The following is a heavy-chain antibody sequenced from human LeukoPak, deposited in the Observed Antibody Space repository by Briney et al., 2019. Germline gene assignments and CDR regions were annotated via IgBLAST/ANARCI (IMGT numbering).Heavy chain of an antibody. D-gene: IGHD6-13*01. CDR2: IRYDGSNK. CDR3: VRASSSWWRYDY. J-gene: IGHJ4*02. CDR1: GFTFSSYG. Sequence: GGSLRLSCAASGFTFSSYGMHWVRQAPGKGLEWVAFIRYDGSNKYYADSVKGRFTISRDNSKNTLYLQMNSLRAEDTAVYYSVRASSSWWRYDYWGQGTLVTVSS. V-gene: IGHV3-30*02.